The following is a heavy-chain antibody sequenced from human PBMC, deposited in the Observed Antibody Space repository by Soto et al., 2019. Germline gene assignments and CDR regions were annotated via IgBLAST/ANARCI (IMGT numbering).Heavy chain of an antibody. J-gene: IGHJ6*03. Sequence: PSQTLSLTCAISGDSVSSNSAAWNWIRQSPSRGLEWLGRTYYRSKWYNDYAVSVKSRITINPDTSKNQFSLQLNSVTPEDTAVYYCASSAGYCSSTSCFPDDAYYYYYMDVWGKGTTVTVSS. CDR3: ASSAGYCSSTSCFPDDAYYYYYMDV. V-gene: IGHV6-1*01. CDR1: GDSVSSNSAA. D-gene: IGHD2-2*01. CDR2: TYYRSKWYN.